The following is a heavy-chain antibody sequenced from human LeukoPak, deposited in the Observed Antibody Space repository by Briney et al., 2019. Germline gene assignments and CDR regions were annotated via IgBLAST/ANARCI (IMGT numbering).Heavy chain of an antibody. Sequence: GASVKVSCKASGYTFTGYGISWVRQAPGQGLEWMGWISAYNGNTNYAQKLQGRVTMTTDTSTSTAYMELRSLRSDDTAVYYCARDTRVVPAAMHGYWGQGTLVTVSS. V-gene: IGHV1-18*01. D-gene: IGHD2-2*01. CDR3: ARDTRVVPAAMHGY. CDR1: GYTFTGYG. J-gene: IGHJ4*02. CDR2: ISAYNGNT.